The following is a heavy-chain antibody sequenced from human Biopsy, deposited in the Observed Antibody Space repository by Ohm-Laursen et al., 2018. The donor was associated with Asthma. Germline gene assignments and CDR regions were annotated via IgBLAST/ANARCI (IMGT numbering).Heavy chain of an antibody. J-gene: IGHJ4*02. D-gene: IGHD5-12*01. CDR2: ISYDGNHK. V-gene: IGHV3-30*18. CDR1: GFMFRSFG. CDR3: AKRRGYSGHDNDS. Sequence: RSLRLSCTASGFMFRSFGMHWVRQAPGKGLEWVAVISYDGNHKFYEDSVKGRFTISRDNSKNTLYLQMNSLRTEDTAVYYCAKRRGYSGHDNDSWGQVTLVTVSS.